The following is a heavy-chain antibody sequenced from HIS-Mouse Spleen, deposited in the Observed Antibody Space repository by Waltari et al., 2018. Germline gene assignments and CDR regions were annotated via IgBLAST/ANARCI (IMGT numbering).Heavy chain of an antibody. CDR2: IWYDGSNK. CDR1: GFPFRRLG. Sequence: QVQLVESEGGVVQPGRSRRLSRAPCGFPFRRLGITWVGQAPGKGLGWVAVIWYDGSNKYYADSVKGRFTISRDNSKNTLYLQMNSLRAEDTAVYYCAKGKYYFDYWGQGTLVTVSS. V-gene: IGHV3-33*06. CDR3: AKGKYYFDY. J-gene: IGHJ4*02.